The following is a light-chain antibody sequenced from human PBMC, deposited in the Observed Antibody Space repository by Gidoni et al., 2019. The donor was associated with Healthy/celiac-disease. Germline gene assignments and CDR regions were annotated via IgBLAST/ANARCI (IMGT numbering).Light chain of an antibody. CDR2: KAS. J-gene: IGKJ1*01. V-gene: IGKV1-5*03. CDR3: QQYNSYPAT. Sequence: DIQMTPSPSTLSASVGDRVTITCRASQSISSWLAWYQQKPGKAPKLLIYKASSLERGVPSRFSGSGSGTEFTLTISSLQPDDFATYYCQQYNSYPATFGQGTKVEIK. CDR1: QSISSW.